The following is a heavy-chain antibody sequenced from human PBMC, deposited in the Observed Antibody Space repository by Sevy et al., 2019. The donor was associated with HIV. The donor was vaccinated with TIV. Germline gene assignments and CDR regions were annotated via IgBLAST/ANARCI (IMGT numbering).Heavy chain of an antibody. CDR2: ISGSGGST. Sequence: GGSLRLSCAASAFTFSSYAMSWVRQAPGKGLEWVSAISGSGGSTYYADSVKGRFTISRDNSKNTLYLQMNSLRAEDTAVYYCAKDANYDSSGYYPDLHFDYWGQGTLVTVSS. J-gene: IGHJ4*02. V-gene: IGHV3-23*01. CDR3: AKDANYDSSGYYPDLHFDY. CDR1: AFTFSSYA. D-gene: IGHD3-22*01.